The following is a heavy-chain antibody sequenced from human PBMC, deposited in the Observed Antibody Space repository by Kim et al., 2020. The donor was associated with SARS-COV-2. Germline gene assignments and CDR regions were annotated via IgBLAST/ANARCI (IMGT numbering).Heavy chain of an antibody. CDR3: ARDLNSGSGSLSYGMDV. V-gene: IGHV3-66*01. Sequence: GGSLRLSCAASGFTVSSNSMSWVRQAPGKGLEWVSVINSGGRTYYAASVKGRFTISRDNSKNTLYLQLNSRRAEDTAVYYCARDLNSGSGSLSYGMDVWGQGTTVTVSS. CDR2: INSGGRT. J-gene: IGHJ6*02. D-gene: IGHD3-10*01. CDR1: GFTVSSNS.